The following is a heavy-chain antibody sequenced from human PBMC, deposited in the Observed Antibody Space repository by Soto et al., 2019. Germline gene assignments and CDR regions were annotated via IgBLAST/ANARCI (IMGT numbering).Heavy chain of an antibody. CDR2: TYSGRST. CDR3: ARDNPRRLDY. Sequence: VGSLTLSCAASGFTVSSNYMSWVRRARGKGLEWVSVTYSGRSTYYEDSAKGAITISGNYTNSTFYLQMNLMRADDAAEYYSARDNPRRLDYWGQGTLVTVSS. J-gene: IGHJ4*02. CDR1: GFTVSSNY. V-gene: IGHV3-53*01.